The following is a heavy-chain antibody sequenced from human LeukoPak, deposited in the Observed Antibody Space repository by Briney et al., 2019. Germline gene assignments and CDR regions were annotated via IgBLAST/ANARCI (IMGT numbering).Heavy chain of an antibody. D-gene: IGHD6-13*01. CDR3: GRGSSWRSFDY. V-gene: IGHV4-34*01. J-gene: IGHJ4*02. Sequence: SETLSLTCAVYGGSFSGYYWSWIRQPPGKGLEWIGEINHSGSTNYNPSLKSRVTISVDTSKNQFSLKLSSVTAADTAVYYCGRGSSWRSFDYRGQGTLVTVSS. CDR2: INHSGST. CDR1: GGSFSGYY.